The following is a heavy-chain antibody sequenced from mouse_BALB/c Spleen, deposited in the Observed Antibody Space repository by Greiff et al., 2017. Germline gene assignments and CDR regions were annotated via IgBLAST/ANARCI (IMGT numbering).Heavy chain of an antibody. Sequence: EVQGVESGGGLVQPGGSRKLSCAASGFTFSSFGMHWVRQAPEKGLEWVAYISSGSSTIYYADTVKGRFTISRDNPKNTLFLQMTSLRSEDTAMYYCARDYYRYAMDYWGQGTSVTVSS. CDR3: ARDYYRYAMDY. V-gene: IGHV5-17*02. CDR1: GFTFSSFG. D-gene: IGHD2-14*01. CDR2: ISSGSSTI. J-gene: IGHJ4*01.